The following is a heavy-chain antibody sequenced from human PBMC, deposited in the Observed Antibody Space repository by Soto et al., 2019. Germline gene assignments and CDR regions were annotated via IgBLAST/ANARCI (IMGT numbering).Heavy chain of an antibody. D-gene: IGHD3-22*01. CDR2: INHSGST. J-gene: IGHJ4*02. Sequence: SETLSLTCAVYGGSFSDYQWTWIRQPPGKGLEWIGEINHSGSTNYSPSLKSRVIISVDTSKNQFSLKLSSVTAADTAVYYCARAAHYDRSGYYYPYWGQGNLVTVSS. V-gene: IGHV4-34*01. CDR3: ARAAHYDRSGYYYPY. CDR1: GGSFSDYQ.